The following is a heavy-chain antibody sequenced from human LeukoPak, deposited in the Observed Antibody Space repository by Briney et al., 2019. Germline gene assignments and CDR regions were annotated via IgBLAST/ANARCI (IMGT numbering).Heavy chain of an antibody. J-gene: IGHJ4*02. CDR3: VKDMKIKAAGYYFDY. D-gene: IGHD6-13*01. V-gene: IGHV3-30*18. Sequence: PGGSLRISCAASGFTFSDYGRHWVRQAPGKGLEWVAVIANDGRDKKYADSVRGRFTISRDNSKNTVYLQMNSLRAEDTAVFYCVKDMKIKAAGYYFDYWGQGTLVTVSS. CDR1: GFTFSDYG. CDR2: IANDGRDK.